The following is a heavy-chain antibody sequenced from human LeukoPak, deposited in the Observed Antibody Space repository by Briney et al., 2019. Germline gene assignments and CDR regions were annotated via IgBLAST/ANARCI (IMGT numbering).Heavy chain of an antibody. CDR3: AKSAAAVVPPLTDY. D-gene: IGHD3-22*01. CDR2: IGGSGGSA. CDR1: GFTFSSYA. J-gene: IGHJ4*02. Sequence: PGGSLRLSCAASGFTFSSYAMSWVRQAPGKGLEWVSGIGGSGGSAYYADSVKGRFTISRDNSKNTLYLQMNSLRAEDTAVYYCAKSAAAVVPPLTDYWGQGTLVTVSS. V-gene: IGHV3-23*01.